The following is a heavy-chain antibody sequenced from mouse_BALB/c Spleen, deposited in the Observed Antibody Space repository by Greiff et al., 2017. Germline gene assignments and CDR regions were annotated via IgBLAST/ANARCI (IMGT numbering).Heavy chain of an antibody. V-gene: IGHV3-6*02. CDR1: GYSITSGYY. J-gene: IGHJ2*01. Sequence: EVQVVESGPGLVKPSQSQSLTCSVTGYSITSGYYWNWIRRLPGNKLEWMGYISYDGSNNYNPSLKNRISITRDTSKNQFFLKLNSVTTEDTATYYCARGEYGNLFDYWGQGTTLTVSS. CDR2: ISYDGSN. CDR3: ARGEYGNLFDY. D-gene: IGHD2-10*02.